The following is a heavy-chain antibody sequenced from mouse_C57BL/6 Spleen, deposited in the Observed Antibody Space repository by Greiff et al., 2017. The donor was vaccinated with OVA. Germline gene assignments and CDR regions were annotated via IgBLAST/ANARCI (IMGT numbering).Heavy chain of an antibody. CDR2: IYPGDGDT. J-gene: IGHJ2*01. D-gene: IGHD1-1*01. Sequence: VQLQEPGPELVKPGASVKISCKASGYAFSSSWMNWVKQRPGKGLEWIGRIYPGDGDTNYNGKFKGKATLTADRSSSTAYMQLSSLTSEDSAVYVYASGGGGRVDYWGQGTTLTVSS. CDR1: GYAFSSSW. V-gene: IGHV1-82*01. CDR3: ASGGGGRVDY.